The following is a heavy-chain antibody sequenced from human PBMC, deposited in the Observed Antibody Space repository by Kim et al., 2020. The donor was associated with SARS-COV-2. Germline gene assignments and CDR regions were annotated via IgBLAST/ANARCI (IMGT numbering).Heavy chain of an antibody. CDR3: ARQLRGVGFYYYYYGM. Sequence: SETLSLTCTVSGGSISSSSYYWGWIRQPPGKGLEWIGSIYYSGSTYYNPSLESRVTISVDTSKNQFSLKLSSVTAADTAVYYCARQLRGVGFYYYYYGM. J-gene: IGHJ6*01. D-gene: IGHD2-15*01. V-gene: IGHV4-39*01. CDR2: IYYSGST. CDR1: GGSISSSSYY.